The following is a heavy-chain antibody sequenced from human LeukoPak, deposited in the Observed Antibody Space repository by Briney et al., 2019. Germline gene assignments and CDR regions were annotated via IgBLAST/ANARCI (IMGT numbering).Heavy chain of an antibody. J-gene: IGHJ3*02. V-gene: IGHV4-59*01. CDR2: IYYSGST. CDR3: ARGGRGYCSSTSGRRTEDAFDI. Sequence: SETLSLTCTVSGGSISSYYWSWIRQPPGKGLEWIGYIYYSGSTNYNPSLKSRVTISVDTSKNQFSLKLSSVTAADTAVYYCARGGRGYCSSTSGRRTEDAFDIWGQGTMVTVSS. CDR1: GGSISSYY. D-gene: IGHD2-2*01.